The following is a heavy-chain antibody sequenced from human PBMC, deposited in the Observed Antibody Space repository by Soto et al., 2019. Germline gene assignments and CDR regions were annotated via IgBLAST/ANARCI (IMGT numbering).Heavy chain of an antibody. J-gene: IGHJ4*02. Sequence: QLPLQESGSGLVKPSQTLSLTCAVSGGSISSGGYSWSWIRQPPGKGLEWIGYIYHSGSTYYNPSLKSRVNISVDRSKNQFSLKLSSVTAADTAVYYCARGQVVAAQHWGQGTLVTVSS. CDR2: IYHSGST. CDR3: ARGQVVAAQH. CDR1: GGSISSGGYS. D-gene: IGHD2-15*01. V-gene: IGHV4-30-2*01.